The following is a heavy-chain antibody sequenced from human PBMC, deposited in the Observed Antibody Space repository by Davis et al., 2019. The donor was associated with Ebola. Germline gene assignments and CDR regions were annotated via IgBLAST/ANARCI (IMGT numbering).Heavy chain of an antibody. CDR1: GHTLTDRW. D-gene: IGHD3-10*01. J-gene: IGHJ4*02. V-gene: IGHV3-7*01. CDR3: LAEAGGY. Sequence: GESLKISCAVSGHTLTDRWMTWVRQAPGKGLEWVANIKEDGSRKSYVDSVQGRFTISRDNAKNTLYLQMNSLRVEDTAVYYCLAEAGGYWGQGTLVTVSS. CDR2: IKEDGSRK.